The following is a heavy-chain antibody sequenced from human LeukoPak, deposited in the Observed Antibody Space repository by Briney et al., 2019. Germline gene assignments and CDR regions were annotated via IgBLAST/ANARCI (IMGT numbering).Heavy chain of an antibody. V-gene: IGHV3-23*01. CDR1: GFTFSNYV. J-gene: IGHJ4*02. D-gene: IGHD4-23*01. Sequence: GGSLRLSCAASGFTFSNYVMNWVRQAPGKGLEWVSVISNSGDGTYFADSVKGRFTVSRDNSRNTLYLQMSSLRAEDTAVYFCARRTTVLTQFDYWGQGTLVTVSS. CDR3: ARRTTVLTQFDY. CDR2: ISNSGDGT.